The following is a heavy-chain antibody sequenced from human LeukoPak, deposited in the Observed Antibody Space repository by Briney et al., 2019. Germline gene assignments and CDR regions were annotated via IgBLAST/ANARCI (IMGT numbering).Heavy chain of an antibody. CDR3: AKGSSGYDAFDI. V-gene: IGHV3-23*01. Sequence: GSVKGRFTISRDNSKNTLYLQMNSLRAEDTAVYYCAKGSSGYDAFDIWGQGTRVTVSS. D-gene: IGHD6-19*01. J-gene: IGHJ3*02.